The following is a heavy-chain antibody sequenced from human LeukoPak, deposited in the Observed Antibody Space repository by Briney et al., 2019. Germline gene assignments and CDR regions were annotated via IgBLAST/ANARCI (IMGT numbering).Heavy chain of an antibody. V-gene: IGHV1-69*13. D-gene: IGHD1-14*01. CDR2: IIPIFGTA. CDR3: AREAVEPENFN. CDR1: GGTFSSYA. J-gene: IGHJ4*02. Sequence: ASVKVSCKASGGTFSSYAISWARQAPGQGLEWMGGIIPIFGTANYAQKFQGRVTITADESTSTAYMELSSLRSEDTAVYYCAREAVEPENFNWGQGTLVTVSS.